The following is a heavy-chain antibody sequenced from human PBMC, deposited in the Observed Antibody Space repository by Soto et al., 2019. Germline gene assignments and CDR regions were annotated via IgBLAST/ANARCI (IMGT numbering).Heavy chain of an antibody. CDR3: AVIVVVVKGRYYFDY. CDR2: ISSSSSYI. J-gene: IGHJ4*02. CDR1: GFTFSSYS. V-gene: IGHV3-21*01. D-gene: IGHD2-15*01. Sequence: GSLRLSCAASGFTFSSYSMNWVRQAPGKGLEWVSSISSSSSYIYYADSVKGRFTISRDNAKNSLYLQMNSLRAEDTAVYYCAVIVVVVKGRYYFDYWGQGTLVTVSS.